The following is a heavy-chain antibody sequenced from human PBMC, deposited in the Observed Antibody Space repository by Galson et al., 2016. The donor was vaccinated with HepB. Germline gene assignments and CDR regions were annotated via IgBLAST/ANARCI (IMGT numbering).Heavy chain of an antibody. CDR1: GYTFSDYG. J-gene: IGHJ6*02. Sequence: SVKVSCKASGYTFSDYGINWVRQAPGQGPEWMGWIGADNGDTNYAQKFQGRVTMTTDTSTSTAYMELRSLRSDDTAVYYCARDTGDDFNYAMDVWGQGTTVTVSS. D-gene: IGHD5-12*01. V-gene: IGHV1-18*01. CDR3: ARDTGDDFNYAMDV. CDR2: IGADNGDT.